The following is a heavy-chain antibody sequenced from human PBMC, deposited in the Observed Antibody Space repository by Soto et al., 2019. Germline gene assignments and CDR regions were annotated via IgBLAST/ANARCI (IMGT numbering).Heavy chain of an antibody. V-gene: IGHV1-3*01. CDR1: GYTFTSYA. CDR2: INAGNGNT. CDR3: ARSILVVTALDY. J-gene: IGHJ4*02. D-gene: IGHD2-21*02. Sequence: SVKVSCKASGYTFTSYAMHWVRQAPGQRLEWMGWINAGNGNTKYSQKFQGRVTITRDTSASTAYMELSSLRSEDTAVYYCARSILVVTALDYWGQVTLVTVSS.